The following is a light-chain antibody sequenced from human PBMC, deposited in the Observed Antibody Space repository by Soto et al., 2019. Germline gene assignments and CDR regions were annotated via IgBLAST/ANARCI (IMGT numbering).Light chain of an antibody. CDR1: SSDVGSYIF. CDR2: EIT. V-gene: IGLV2-8*01. Sequence: QSALTQPPSASGSPGQSVTISCAGTSSDVGSYIFVSWYQHHPGKAPKLLIYEITKRPPGVSDRFSGSKSGNTASLTVSGLQVEDEADYYCSLYAGGNNVSFGGGTKVTVL. CDR3: SLYAGGNNVS. J-gene: IGLJ2*01.